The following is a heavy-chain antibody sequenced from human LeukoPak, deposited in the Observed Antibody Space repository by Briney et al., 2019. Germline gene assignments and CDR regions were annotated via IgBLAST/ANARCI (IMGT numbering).Heavy chain of an antibody. D-gene: IGHD3-3*01. CDR2: IYYSGST. J-gene: IGHJ4*02. Sequence: PSETLSLTCTVSGGSISSYYWSWIRQPPGKGLEWIGYIYYSGSTNYNPSLKSRVTISVDTSKNQFSLKLSSVTAADTAVYYCARGGGGSRYYDFWSGYYFDYWGQGTLVTVSS. CDR3: ARGGGGSRYYDFWSGYYFDY. V-gene: IGHV4-59*12. CDR1: GGSISSYY.